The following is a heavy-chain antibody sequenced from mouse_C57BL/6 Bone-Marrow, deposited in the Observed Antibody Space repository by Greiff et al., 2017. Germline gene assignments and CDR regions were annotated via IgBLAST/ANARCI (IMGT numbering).Heavy chain of an antibody. CDR2: IWSDGST. CDR3: ARHDSSGYWFAY. D-gene: IGHD3-2*02. Sequence: VQLQQSGPGLVAPSQSLSITCTVSGFSLTSYGVHWVRQPPGKGLEWLVVIWSDGSTTYNSALKSRLSISKDNSKSQVFLKMNSLQTDDTAMYYCARHDSSGYWFAYWGQGTLVTVSA. CDR1: GFSLTSYG. J-gene: IGHJ3*01. V-gene: IGHV2-6-1*01.